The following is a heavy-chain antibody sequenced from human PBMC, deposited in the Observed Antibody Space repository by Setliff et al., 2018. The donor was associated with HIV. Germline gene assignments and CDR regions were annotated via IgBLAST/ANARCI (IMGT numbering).Heavy chain of an antibody. J-gene: IGHJ2*01. CDR1: GGSISSHY. D-gene: IGHD3-22*01. Sequence: NPSETLSLTCTVSGGSISSHYWSWIRQPPGKGLEWIGSIYYSGSTNYNPSLKSRVTISVDTSKNQFSLKLSSVTAADTAVYYCARDRHSYYYDSSGYYNWYFDLWGRGTLVTVSS. CDR3: ARDRHSYYYDSSGYYNWYFDL. CDR2: IYYSGST. V-gene: IGHV4-59*11.